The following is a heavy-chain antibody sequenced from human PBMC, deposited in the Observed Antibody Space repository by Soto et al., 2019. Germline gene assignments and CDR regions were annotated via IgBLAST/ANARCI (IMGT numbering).Heavy chain of an antibody. V-gene: IGHV3-48*02. D-gene: IGHD3-22*01. Sequence: GGSLRLSCAASGFTFSSFHMNWVSQAPGRGLEWVAYITSSGDTIYYSDSVKGRFTISRDNGKNSLFLQMNSLRDEDTALYYCARVVVVIPPGYYYAMNVWGQGTMVT. J-gene: IGHJ6*02. CDR1: GFTFSSFH. CDR3: ARVVVVIPPGYYYAMNV. CDR2: ITSSGDTI.